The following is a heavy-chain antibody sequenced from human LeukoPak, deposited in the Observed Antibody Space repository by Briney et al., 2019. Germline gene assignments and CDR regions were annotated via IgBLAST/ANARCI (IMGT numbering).Heavy chain of an antibody. Sequence: ASVKVSCKVSGYTLTELSMHWVRQAPGKGLEWMGGFDPEDGETIYAQKFQGRVTMTEDTSTDTAYMELSSLRSEDTAVYYCATDLLVIVDTIGAFDIWGQGTMVTVSS. CDR3: ATDLLVIVDTIGAFDI. CDR2: FDPEDGET. V-gene: IGHV1-24*01. D-gene: IGHD5-12*01. J-gene: IGHJ3*02. CDR1: GYTLTELS.